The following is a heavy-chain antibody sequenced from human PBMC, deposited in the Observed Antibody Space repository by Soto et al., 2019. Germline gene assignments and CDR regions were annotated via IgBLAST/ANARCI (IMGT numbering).Heavy chain of an antibody. CDR2: ISYDGTTE. D-gene: IGHD3-9*01. CDR1: GFTFSNYG. V-gene: IGHV3-30*18. J-gene: IGHJ4*02. Sequence: GGSLRLSCVASGFTFSNYGIHWVRQAPGKGLEWLAVISYDGTTEHYVDSVKGRFTISKDNSKNTVYLQMTSLRVEDTAVYYCAKDNDCRYFDWSTGNWGQGTLVTVSS. CDR3: AKDNDCRYFDWSTGN.